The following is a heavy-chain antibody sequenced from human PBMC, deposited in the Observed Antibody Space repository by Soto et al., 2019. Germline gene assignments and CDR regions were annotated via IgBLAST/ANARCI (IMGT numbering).Heavy chain of an antibody. D-gene: IGHD7-27*01. CDR2: INHSGST. J-gene: IGHJ4*02. CDR1: GGSFSGYY. Sequence: QMQLQQWGAGLLKPSETLSLTCAVYGGSFSGYYWNWIRQPPGKGLEWIGEINHSGSTNYNPSLKSRVTISVDTSKNQFSLKLSSVTAADTAVYYCARGWGTIFDYWGQGTLVTVSS. CDR3: ARGWGTIFDY. V-gene: IGHV4-34*01.